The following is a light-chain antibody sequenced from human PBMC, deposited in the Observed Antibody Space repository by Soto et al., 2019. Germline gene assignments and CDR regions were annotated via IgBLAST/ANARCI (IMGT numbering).Light chain of an antibody. CDR2: AAS. CDR3: QQHNSYPLFT. CDR1: QGISSY. Sequence: DIQLTQSPSFLSASVGDRVTITCRASQGISSYLAWYQQKPGKAPKLLIYAASTLQSGVPSRFSGSGSGTDFTLTISSLQPEDFATYYCQQHNSYPLFTFGPGTKVDIK. J-gene: IGKJ3*01. V-gene: IGKV1-9*01.